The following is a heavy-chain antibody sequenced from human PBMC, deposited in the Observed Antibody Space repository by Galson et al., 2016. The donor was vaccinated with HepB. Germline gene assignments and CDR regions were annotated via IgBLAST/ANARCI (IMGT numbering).Heavy chain of an antibody. D-gene: IGHD1-26*01. Sequence: SLRLSCAASGFRFSDYYMSWVRQAPGKGLEWVSYIDSRFSYKYYADSVKGRFTISRDNRKNLLYLEMNRLTVEDTAIYYCARDSGRYGIDVWGQGTQVTVSS. CDR2: IDSRFSYK. J-gene: IGHJ6*02. CDR1: GFRFSDYY. V-gene: IGHV3-11*05. CDR3: ARDSGRYGIDV.